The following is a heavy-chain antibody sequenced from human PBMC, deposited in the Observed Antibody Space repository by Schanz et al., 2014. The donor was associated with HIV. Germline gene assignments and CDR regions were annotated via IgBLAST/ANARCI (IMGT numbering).Heavy chain of an antibody. Sequence: VQLVESGGGLVKPGGSLRLSCAASGFTVRNTYMTWVRQAPGKGLEWVALIWYDGSQKYYADSVKGRFTISRDNSKKMVYLQMNSLRVEDTAVYYCARGLPADYWGQGTLVTVSS. CDR1: GFTVRNTY. V-gene: IGHV3-33*08. CDR2: IWYDGSQK. J-gene: IGHJ4*02. CDR3: ARGLPADY. D-gene: IGHD5-18*01.